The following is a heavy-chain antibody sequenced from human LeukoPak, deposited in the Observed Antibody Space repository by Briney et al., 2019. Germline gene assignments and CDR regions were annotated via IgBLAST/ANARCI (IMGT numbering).Heavy chain of an antibody. CDR2: IYYSGST. Sequence: SETLSLTCTVSGGSISSYYWSWIRQPPGKGLEWIGYIYYSGSTNYNPSLKSRVTISVDTSKNQFSLKLSSVTAADTAEYYCARHVGYSSSWYDYYYYYGMDVWGQGTTVTVSS. CDR3: ARHVGYSSSWYDYYYYYGMDV. D-gene: IGHD6-13*01. V-gene: IGHV4-59*08. J-gene: IGHJ6*02. CDR1: GGSISSYY.